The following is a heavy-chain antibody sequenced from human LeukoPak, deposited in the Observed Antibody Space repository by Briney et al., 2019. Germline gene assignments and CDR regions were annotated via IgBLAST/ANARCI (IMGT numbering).Heavy chain of an antibody. CDR2: INTNTGNP. J-gene: IGHJ4*02. V-gene: IGHV7-4-1*02. Sequence: ASVKVSCKASGYTFTSYAMNWVRQAPGQGLEWMGWINTNTGNPTYAQGFTGRFVFSLDTSVSTAYLQISSLKAEDTAVYYCARDLLSSGWPLFGYWGQGTLVTVSS. CDR1: GYTFTSYA. D-gene: IGHD6-19*01. CDR3: ARDLLSSGWPLFGY.